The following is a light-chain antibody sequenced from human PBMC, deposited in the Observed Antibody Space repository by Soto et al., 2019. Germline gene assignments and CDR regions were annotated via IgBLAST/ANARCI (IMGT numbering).Light chain of an antibody. CDR3: QQRSNWFT. J-gene: IGKJ4*01. V-gene: IGKV3-11*01. CDR2: DAS. Sequence: EIVLTQSPATLSLSPGERATLSCRASRSVSSYLAWYQQKPGQAPRLLIYDASNRATGIPARFSGSGSGTDFTLTISSLEPEDFAVYYCQQRSNWFTFGGGTKVEIK. CDR1: RSVSSY.